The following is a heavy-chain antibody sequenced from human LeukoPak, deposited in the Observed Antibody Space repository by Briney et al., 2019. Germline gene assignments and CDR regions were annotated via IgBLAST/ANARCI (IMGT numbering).Heavy chain of an antibody. J-gene: IGHJ3*02. CDR2: ISSSGNTI. CDR1: EFTFISYE. V-gene: IGHV3-48*03. CDR3: ARGPSIAARYDAFDI. D-gene: IGHD6-6*01. Sequence: PGGSLRLSCAASEFTFISYELNWVRQAPGKGLEWVSYISSSGNTISYADSVKGRFTISRDNAKNSLYLQVISLRAEDTAVYYCARGPSIAARYDAFDIWGQGTMVTVSS.